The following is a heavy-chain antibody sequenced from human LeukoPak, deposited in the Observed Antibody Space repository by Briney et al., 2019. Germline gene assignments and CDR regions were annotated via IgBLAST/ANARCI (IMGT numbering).Heavy chain of an antibody. CDR3: ARGVAGAGIAVAGTFRVGMKFDP. D-gene: IGHD6-19*01. V-gene: IGHV4-34*01. CDR1: GGSFTDYY. Sequence: SETLSLTCAVYGGSFTDYYWSWIRHPPGKGLERFGEINHSGSTNYNPSLKSRVTISVDTSKTQFSLKLSSVTAADTAVYYCARGVAGAGIAVAGTFRVGMKFDPWGQGTLVTVSS. J-gene: IGHJ5*02. CDR2: INHSGST.